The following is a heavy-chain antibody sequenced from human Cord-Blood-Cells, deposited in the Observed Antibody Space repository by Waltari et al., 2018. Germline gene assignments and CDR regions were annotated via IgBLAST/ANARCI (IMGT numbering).Heavy chain of an antibody. V-gene: IGHV3-23*01. D-gene: IGHD3-22*01. CDR1: GFTFSSYA. J-gene: IGHJ5*02. CDR3: AKDPGGASSGYLFDP. CDR2: ISGSCGST. Sequence: EVQLLESGGGLVQPGGSLRLSCAASGFTFSSYAMSWVGQAPGKGLEWVSAISGSCGSTYYADSGKGRFTISRDNSKNTLYLQMNSLRAEDTAVYYCAKDPGGASSGYLFDPWGQGTLVTVSS.